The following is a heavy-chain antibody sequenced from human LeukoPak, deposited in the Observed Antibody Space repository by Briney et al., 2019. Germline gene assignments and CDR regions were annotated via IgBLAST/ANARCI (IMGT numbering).Heavy chain of an antibody. Sequence: GGSLRLSCVASGFIFSTYGMHWVRQAPGKGLEWVAFIQFDGSDEHYADFVKGRFTISRDNSKNTLYLQMNSLRAEDTSVYYCAEDQQLQPFHYWGRGTLVTVSS. CDR3: AEDQQLQPFHY. CDR1: GFIFSTYG. CDR2: IQFDGSDE. D-gene: IGHD2-2*01. J-gene: IGHJ4*02. V-gene: IGHV3-30*02.